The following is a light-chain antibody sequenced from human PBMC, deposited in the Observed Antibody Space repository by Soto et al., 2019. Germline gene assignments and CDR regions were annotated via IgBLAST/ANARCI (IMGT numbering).Light chain of an antibody. Sequence: QSALIQPASVSGSPGQSITISCTGTTSDFGGYNHVSWFQQHPGKVPKLMIYDVNNRPSGVSTRFSGSKSGNTASLTISGLQAEDEADYYCSSYTNTHTLVFGGGTKLTVL. J-gene: IGLJ2*01. CDR3: SSYTNTHTLV. CDR1: TSDFGGYNH. V-gene: IGLV2-14*01. CDR2: DVN.